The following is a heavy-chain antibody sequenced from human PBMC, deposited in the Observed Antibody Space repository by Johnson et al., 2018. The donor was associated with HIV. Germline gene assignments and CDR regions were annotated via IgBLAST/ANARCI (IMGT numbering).Heavy chain of an antibody. Sequence: VLLVESGGGLVQPGGSLRLSCAASGITVGTNYMSWVRQAPGKGLEWVSVIFSVGDVYYADSVKGRFTISRDNSKNTLYLQMNSLRAEDTAVYYCARDRGIAARPFRYAFDIWGQGTMVTVSS. CDR1: GITVGTNY. J-gene: IGHJ3*02. CDR3: ARDRGIAARPFRYAFDI. V-gene: IGHV3-66*02. D-gene: IGHD6-6*01. CDR2: IFSVGDV.